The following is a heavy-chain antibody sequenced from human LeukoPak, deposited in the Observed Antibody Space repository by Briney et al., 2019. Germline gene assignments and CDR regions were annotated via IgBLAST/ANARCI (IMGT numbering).Heavy chain of an antibody. J-gene: IGHJ5*02. CDR3: ARSRYDSSGSNWLDP. CDR1: GFTFSDYY. CDR2: ISSSNVYT. D-gene: IGHD3-22*01. V-gene: IGHV3-11*03. Sequence: PGGSLRLSCAASGFTFSDYYMNWIRQAPGKGLEWISYISSSNVYTEYADSVKGRFTISRDNAKNSLYLQMDSLRAEDTAVYYCARSRYDSSGSNWLDPWGQGTLVTVSS.